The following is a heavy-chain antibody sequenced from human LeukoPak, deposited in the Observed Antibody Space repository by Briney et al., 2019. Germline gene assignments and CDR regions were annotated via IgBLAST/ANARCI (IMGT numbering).Heavy chain of an antibody. J-gene: IGHJ1*01. CDR1: GGSISSGGYY. V-gene: IGHV4-31*03. D-gene: IGHD3-22*01. Sequence: SETLSLTCTVSGGSISSGGYYWSWIRQHPGKGLEWIGYIYYSGSTYYNPSLKSRVTISVDTSKNQFSLKLSSVTAADTAVYYCAREARDSSGYYTYFQHWGQGTLATVSS. CDR3: AREARDSSGYYTYFQH. CDR2: IYYSGST.